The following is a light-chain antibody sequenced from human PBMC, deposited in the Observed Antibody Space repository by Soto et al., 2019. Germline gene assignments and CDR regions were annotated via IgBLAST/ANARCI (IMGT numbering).Light chain of an antibody. J-gene: IGKJ2*01. Sequence: EIVMTQSPATLSVSPGERATLSCRASQSVSSSLAWYQQKPGQAPRLLIYGASTRATGIPARFRGSGSGTELTLTISTLQSEDFAVYYCQQYNNWPPYTFGQGTKVDIK. CDR3: QQYNNWPPYT. CDR2: GAS. V-gene: IGKV3-15*01. CDR1: QSVSSS.